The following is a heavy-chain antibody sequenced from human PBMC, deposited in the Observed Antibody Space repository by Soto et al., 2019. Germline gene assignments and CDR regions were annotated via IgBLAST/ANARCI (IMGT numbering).Heavy chain of an antibody. D-gene: IGHD2-2*02. J-gene: IGHJ3*02. CDR1: GFTFSSYS. V-gene: IGHV3-21*06. Sequence: LRLSCVDSGFTFSSYSMNWFRQAPGKGLEWVSSISAYSSPIFYADSVKGRFTISRDNAKNSLYLQMNSLRAGDTAVYYCVRGGRGYTRDDVFDIWGQGTMVTVSS. CDR3: VRGGRGYTRDDVFDI. CDR2: ISAYSSPI.